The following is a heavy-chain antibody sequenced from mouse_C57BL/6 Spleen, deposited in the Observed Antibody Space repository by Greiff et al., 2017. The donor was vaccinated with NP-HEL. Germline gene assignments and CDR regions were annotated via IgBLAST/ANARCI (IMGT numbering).Heavy chain of an antibody. V-gene: IGHV5-16*01. Sequence: DVKLQESEGGLVQPGSSMKLSCTASGFTFSDYYMAWVRQVPEKGLEWVANINYDGSSTYYLDSLKSRFIISRDNPKNILYLQMSSLTSEDTATYYCARDPGKGYAMDYWGQGTSVTVSS. D-gene: IGHD1-1*01. CDR2: INYDGSST. CDR3: ARDPGKGYAMDY. J-gene: IGHJ4*01. CDR1: GFTFSDYY.